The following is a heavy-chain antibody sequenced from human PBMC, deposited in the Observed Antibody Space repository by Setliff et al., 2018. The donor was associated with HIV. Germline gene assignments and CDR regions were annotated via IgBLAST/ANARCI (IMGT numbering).Heavy chain of an antibody. CDR3: ASGGHRLHDY. CDR1: GGYISSSNW. Sequence: SETLSLTCAVSGGYISSSNWWSWVRQPPGKGLEWIGTIYYSGGTYYKSSLKSRLIISLDTSKNQFSLNLRSVTAADTAVYFCASGGHRLHDYWGQGTLVTVSS. V-gene: IGHV4-4*02. J-gene: IGHJ4*02. D-gene: IGHD1-26*01. CDR2: IYYSGGT.